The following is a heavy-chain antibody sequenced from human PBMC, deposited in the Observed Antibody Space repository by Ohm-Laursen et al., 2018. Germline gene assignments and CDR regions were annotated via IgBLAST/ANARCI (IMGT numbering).Heavy chain of an antibody. Sequence: SLRLSCAASGFTFSSYDMHWVRQATGKGLEWASAIGTAGDTYYPGSVKGRFTISRENAKNSLYLQMNSLRAGDTAVYYCARAVYCSGGSCYYFDYWGQGALVTVSS. CDR1: GFTFSSYD. CDR3: ARAVYCSGGSCYYFDY. V-gene: IGHV3-13*01. CDR2: IGTAGDT. J-gene: IGHJ4*02. D-gene: IGHD2-15*01.